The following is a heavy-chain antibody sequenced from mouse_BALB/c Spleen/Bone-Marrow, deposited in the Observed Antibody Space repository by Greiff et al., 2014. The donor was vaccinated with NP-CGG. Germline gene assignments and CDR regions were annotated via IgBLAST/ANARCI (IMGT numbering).Heavy chain of an antibody. J-gene: IGHJ1*01. Sequence: VHLVESGAELAKPGASVKMSCKASGYTFTSYWMHWVKQRPGQGLEWIGYINPSTGYTDYNQKFKDKATLTADKSSSTAYMHLSSLTSEDSAVYYCARRDYWYFDVWGAGTTVTVSS. CDR2: INPSTGYT. CDR3: ARRDYWYFDV. V-gene: IGHV1-7*01. CDR1: GYTFTSYW.